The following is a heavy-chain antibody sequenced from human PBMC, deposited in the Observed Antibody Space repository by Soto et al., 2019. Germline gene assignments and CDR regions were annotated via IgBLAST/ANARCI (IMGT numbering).Heavy chain of an antibody. CDR2: IVVGSGNT. Sequence: QMQLVQSGPEVKKPGTSVKVSCKASGFTFTSSAMQWVRQARGQRIEWIGWIVVGSGNTNYAQKFQEGVTITGDKPTTVADMLLRSSRSEAAAVYYCAAVVSNSWYYYYGMDVWGQGTTVTDS. CDR3: AAVVSNSWYYYYGMDV. D-gene: IGHD6-13*01. V-gene: IGHV1-58*02. J-gene: IGHJ6*02. CDR1: GFTFTSSA.